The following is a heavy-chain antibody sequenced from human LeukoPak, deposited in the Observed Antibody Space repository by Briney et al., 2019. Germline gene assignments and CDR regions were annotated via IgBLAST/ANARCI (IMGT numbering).Heavy chain of an antibody. J-gene: IGHJ6*03. CDR2: ISSSSSYI. Sequence: GGSLRLSCAASGFTFSSYSMNWVRPAPGKGMEWVSSISSSSSYIYYADSVKGRFTISRDNAKSSLYLQMNSLRAEDTAVYYCARENYYYYYMDVWGKGTTVTVSS. CDR1: GFTFSSYS. CDR3: ARENYYYYYMDV. V-gene: IGHV3-21*01.